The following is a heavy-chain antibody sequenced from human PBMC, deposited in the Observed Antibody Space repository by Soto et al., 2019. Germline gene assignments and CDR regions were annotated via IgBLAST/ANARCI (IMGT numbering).Heavy chain of an antibody. V-gene: IGHV4-34*01. J-gene: IGHJ6*02. D-gene: IGHD6-19*01. CDR2: VHHSGST. Sequence: QVLLRQWGAGLLRPSETLSLTCGVSGAPFTPYSWNWIRQPPGGGLEGIGEVHHSGSTSYNASFKRRVPISLDTSRVRFSLHLAAMTAADTAVYYCARGWGATGYTSGWQRVAYYHSALDVWGQGTAVTVSS. CDR1: GAPFTPYS. CDR3: ARGWGATGYTSGWQRVAYYHSALDV.